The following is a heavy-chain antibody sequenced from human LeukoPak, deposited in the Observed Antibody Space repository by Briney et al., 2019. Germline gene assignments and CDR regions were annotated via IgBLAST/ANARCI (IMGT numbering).Heavy chain of an antibody. CDR1: GYRFMSYG. Sequence: GASVKASCKASGYRFMSYGVSWVRQAPGQGLEWMGWISGDNGNTNYAQKFQGRVTMTTDTSTSTAYMELRSLRSDDTAVYYCARGQIVTVIRSPTLDYWGQGTLVTVSS. CDR2: ISGDNGNT. CDR3: ARGQIVTVIRSPTLDY. V-gene: IGHV1-18*01. J-gene: IGHJ4*02. D-gene: IGHD3-22*01.